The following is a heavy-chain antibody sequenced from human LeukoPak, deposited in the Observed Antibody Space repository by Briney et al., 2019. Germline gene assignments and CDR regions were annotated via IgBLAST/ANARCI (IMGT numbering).Heavy chain of an antibody. Sequence: PSGTLSLTCGVSGGSISSTNWWTWVRQPPGERLEWIGEVHLSGRTNYNPSLESRVTMSVDMSENHISLKLTSVTAADTAVYYCAREGGPYRPLDYSGQGTLVTVSS. CDR3: AREGGPYRPLDY. V-gene: IGHV4-4*02. J-gene: IGHJ4*02. CDR2: VHLSGRT. CDR1: GGSISSTNW.